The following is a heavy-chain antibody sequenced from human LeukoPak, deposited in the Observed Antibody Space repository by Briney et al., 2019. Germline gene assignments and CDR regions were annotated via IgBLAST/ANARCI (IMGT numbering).Heavy chain of an antibody. D-gene: IGHD1-26*01. CDR2: IYDSGST. V-gene: IGHV4-31*03. J-gene: IGHJ6*03. Sequence: SETLSLTCTVSGGSINSGGYFWTWIRQHPGKGPEWIGYIYDSGSTYYNPSLKSRVTISEDTSKNQFSLEMGSVTAADTAVYYCGWGISREPIHYYMDVWGKGTTVTVSS. CDR3: GWGISREPIHYYMDV. CDR1: GGSINSGGYF.